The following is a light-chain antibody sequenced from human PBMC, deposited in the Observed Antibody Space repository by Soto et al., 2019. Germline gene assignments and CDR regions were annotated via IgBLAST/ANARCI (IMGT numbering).Light chain of an antibody. CDR2: VGTGGIVG. J-gene: IGLJ2*01. V-gene: IGLV9-49*01. CDR3: GADHGSGSNFVVV. Sequence: QPVLTQPPSASASLGASVTLTCTLSSGYSNYKVDWYQQRPGKGPRFVMRVGTGGIVGSKGDGIPDRFSVLGSGLNRYLTIKNIQEEDGSDYHCGADHGSGSNFVVVFGGGTKVTVL. CDR1: SGYSNYK.